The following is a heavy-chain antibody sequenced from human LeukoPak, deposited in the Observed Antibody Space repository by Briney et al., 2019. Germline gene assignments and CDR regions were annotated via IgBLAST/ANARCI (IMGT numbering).Heavy chain of an antibody. D-gene: IGHD3-3*01. CDR1: GGSFSGYY. CDR2: INHSGST. Sequence: SDTLSLTCAVYGGSFSGYYWSWIRQPPGKGLEWIGEINHSGSTNYNPSLKSRVTISVDTSKNQFSLKLSSVTAADTAVYYCARGVGRFLEWLLRMDYFDYWGQGTLVTVSS. V-gene: IGHV4-34*01. J-gene: IGHJ4*02. CDR3: ARGVGRFLEWLLRMDYFDY.